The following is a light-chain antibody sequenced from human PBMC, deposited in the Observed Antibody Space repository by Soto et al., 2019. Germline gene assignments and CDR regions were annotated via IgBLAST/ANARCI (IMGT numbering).Light chain of an antibody. J-gene: IGLJ2*01. CDR1: SGSVSTSYH. CDR2: NTN. V-gene: IGLV8-61*01. Sequence: VVTQEPSFSVSPGGTVTLTCGLTSGSVSTSYHPSWYQQTPGQAPRTLIYNTNTRSFGVPDRFSGSILGNKAALTITGAQADDESDYYCMLHVGSGISVFGGGTKLTVL. CDR3: MLHVGSGISV.